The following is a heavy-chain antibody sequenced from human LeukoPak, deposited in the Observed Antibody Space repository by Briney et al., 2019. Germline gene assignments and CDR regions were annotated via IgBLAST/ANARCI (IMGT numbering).Heavy chain of an antibody. J-gene: IGHJ5*02. CDR3: ARHRYYYDSSGYYYQP. V-gene: IGHV4-34*01. CDR2: INHSGST. CDR1: GGSFSGYY. D-gene: IGHD3-22*01. Sequence: SETLSLTCAVYGGSFSGYYWSWIRQPPGKGLEWIGEINHSGSTNYNPSLKSRVTISVDTSKNQFSLKLSSVTAADTAVYYCARHRYYYDSSGYYYQPWGQGTLVTVSS.